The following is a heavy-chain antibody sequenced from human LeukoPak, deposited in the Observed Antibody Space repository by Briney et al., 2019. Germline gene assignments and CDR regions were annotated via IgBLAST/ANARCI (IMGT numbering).Heavy chain of an antibody. D-gene: IGHD3-10*01. CDR1: GGSFSGYY. V-gene: IGHV4-34*01. CDR3: ARGSRTRGSGSYYN. CDR2: INHSGST. J-gene: IGHJ4*02. Sequence: SETLSLTCAVYGGSFSGYYWSWIRQPPGKGLEWIGEINHSGSTNYNPSLKSRVTISVDTSKNQFSLKLSSVTAADTAVYYCARGSRTRGSGSYYNWGQGTLVTVSS.